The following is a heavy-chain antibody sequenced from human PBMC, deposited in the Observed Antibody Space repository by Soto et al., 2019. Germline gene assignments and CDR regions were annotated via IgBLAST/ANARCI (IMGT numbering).Heavy chain of an antibody. J-gene: IGHJ5*02. V-gene: IGHV1-69*13. CDR1: GGTFSSYA. CDR3: ARGALYYYDSSGYYYEDWFDP. D-gene: IGHD3-22*01. Sequence: GASVKVSCKASGGTFSSYAISWVRQAPGQGLEWMGGIIPIFGTANYAQKFQGRVTITADESTSTAYMELSSLRSEDTAVYYCARGALYYYDSSGYYYEDWFDPWGQGTLVTVSS. CDR2: IIPIFGTA.